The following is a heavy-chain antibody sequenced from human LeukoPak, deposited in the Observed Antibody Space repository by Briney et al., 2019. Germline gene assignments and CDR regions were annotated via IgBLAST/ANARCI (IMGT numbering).Heavy chain of an antibody. D-gene: IGHD2-2*01. Sequence: GASVKVSCKASGYTFTSYYIHWVRQAPGQGLEWMGIINPSGGSTSYAQKFQGRVTMTRDTSTSTVYMELSSLRSEDTAVYYCARDSQIVPAAAGAFDIWGQGTMVTVSS. V-gene: IGHV1-46*03. J-gene: IGHJ3*02. CDR3: ARDSQIVPAAAGAFDI. CDR1: GYTFTSYY. CDR2: INPSGGST.